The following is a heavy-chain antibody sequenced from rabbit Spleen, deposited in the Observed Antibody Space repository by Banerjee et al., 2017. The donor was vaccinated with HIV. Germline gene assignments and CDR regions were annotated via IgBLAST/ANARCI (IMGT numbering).Heavy chain of an antibody. CDR2: IDVVKSGNT. D-gene: IGHD2-1*01. CDR1: RLDLSSRYW. V-gene: IGHV1S40*01. J-gene: IGHJ4*01. Sequence: QSLEESGGDLVKPGASLTLTCTASRLDLSSRYWICWVRQAPGKGLEWIACIDVVKSGNTYYASWAKGRFTISKTSSTTVALQVTSLTAADTATYFCARARDTVDDVGDSYYFDLWGPGTLVTVS. CDR3: ARARDTVDDVGDSYYFDL.